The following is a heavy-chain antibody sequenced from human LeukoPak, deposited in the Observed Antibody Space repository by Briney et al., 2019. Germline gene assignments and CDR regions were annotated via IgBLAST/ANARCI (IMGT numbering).Heavy chain of an antibody. CDR3: VRGDHRDY. Sequence: PGGSLRLSCAASGFTGSGNYMSWVRQAPGKGLEWVSSVGYTSTDKYYVVSVKGRFTIHRDNAENSLYLQMNSLRAEDSAVYYCVRGDHRDYWGQGTLVTVSS. CDR2: VGYTSTDK. V-gene: IGHV3-21*01. CDR1: GFTGSGNY. J-gene: IGHJ4*02.